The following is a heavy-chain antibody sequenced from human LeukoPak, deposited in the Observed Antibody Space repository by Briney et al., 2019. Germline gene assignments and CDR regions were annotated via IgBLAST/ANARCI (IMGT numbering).Heavy chain of an antibody. CDR2: ISAYNGNA. D-gene: IGHD2-15*01. CDR1: GYTFTSYG. Sequence: ASVKVSCKASGYTFTSYGISWVRQAPGQGLEWMGWISAYNGNANYAQKLQGRVTMTTDTSTSTAYMELRSLRSDDTAVYYCARDLPRYCSGGSCYSGHWGQGTLVTVSS. V-gene: IGHV1-18*01. CDR3: ARDLPRYCSGGSCYSGH. J-gene: IGHJ4*02.